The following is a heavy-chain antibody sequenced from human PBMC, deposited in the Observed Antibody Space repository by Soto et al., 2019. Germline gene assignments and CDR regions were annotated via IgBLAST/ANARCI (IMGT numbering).Heavy chain of an antibody. V-gene: IGHV4-39*01. D-gene: IGHD3-3*01. CDR2: IYYSGST. CDR3: ARHVHFDFWSGYLNYYYYTDV. Sequence: CGESIKSSGYDGGLIRQPPGKGLEWIGSIYYSGSTYYNPSLKSRVTISVDTSKNQFSLKLSSVTAADTAVYYCARHVHFDFWSGYLNYYYYTDVWGKGTTVTVSS. J-gene: IGHJ6*03. CDR1: GESIKSSGYD.